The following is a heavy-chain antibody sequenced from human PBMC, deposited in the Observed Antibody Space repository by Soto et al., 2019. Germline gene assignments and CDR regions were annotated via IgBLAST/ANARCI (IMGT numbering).Heavy chain of an antibody. CDR3: ARAVARGVNTIYYYYGMDV. V-gene: IGHV3-30-3*01. Sequence: PGGSLRLSCAASGFTFTSYSFHWVRQAPGKGLESVALISHDGTNEDYADSVKGRFTISRDNSKKMVFLQVTNLRPEDTAVYYCARAVARGVNTIYYYYGMDVWGQGTTVTVSS. CDR1: GFTFTSYS. D-gene: IGHD3-10*01. CDR2: ISHDGTNE. J-gene: IGHJ6*02.